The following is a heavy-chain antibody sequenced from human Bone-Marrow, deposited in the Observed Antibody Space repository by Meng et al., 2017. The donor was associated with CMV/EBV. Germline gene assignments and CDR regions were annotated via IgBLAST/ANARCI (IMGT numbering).Heavy chain of an antibody. CDR2: INPNSGGT. CDR1: GYTFTGYY. CDR3: ASRPSKNQLLERRWFDP. D-gene: IGHD2-2*01. Sequence: ASVKVSCKASGYTFTGYYMHWVRQAPGQGLEWMGWINPNSGGTNYAQKFQGRVTMTRDTSISTAYMELSRVRSDDTAVYYCASRPSKNQLLERRWFDPWGQGTRVTVSS. V-gene: IGHV1-2*02. J-gene: IGHJ5*02.